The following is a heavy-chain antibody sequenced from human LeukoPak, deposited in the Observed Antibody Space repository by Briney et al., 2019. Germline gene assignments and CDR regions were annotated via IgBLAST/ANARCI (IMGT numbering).Heavy chain of an antibody. J-gene: IGHJ5*02. V-gene: IGHV1-2*02. CDR1: GYTFTGYY. D-gene: IGHD2-8*01. CDR2: INPNSGGT. CDR3: ARDRIVLMVYAIETGSFDP. Sequence: ASVKVSCKASGYTFTGYYMHWVRQAPGQGLEWMGWINPNSGGTNYAQKFQGRVTMTRDTSISTAYMVLSRLRSDDTAVYYCARDRIVLMVYAIETGSFDPWGQGTLVTVSS.